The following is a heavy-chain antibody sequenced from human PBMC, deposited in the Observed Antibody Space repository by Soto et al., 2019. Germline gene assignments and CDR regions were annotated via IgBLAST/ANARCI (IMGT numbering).Heavy chain of an antibody. CDR3: ARLRWHDY. D-gene: IGHD4-17*01. J-gene: IGHJ4*02. Sequence: EVQLVESGGGLVQPGGSLRLSCAASGFTISSNYMSWVRQAPGKGLEWVSVVYSDGSTYYADSVKGRFTISRHNSKNTLYLQMNSLRVEDTAVYYCARLRWHDYWGQGSLVTVSS. CDR1: GFTISSNY. V-gene: IGHV3-53*04. CDR2: VYSDGST.